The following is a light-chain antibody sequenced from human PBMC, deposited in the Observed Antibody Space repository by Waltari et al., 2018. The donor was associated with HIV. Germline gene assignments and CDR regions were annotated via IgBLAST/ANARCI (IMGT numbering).Light chain of an antibody. J-gene: IGLJ2*01. CDR3: GSSMTNVNMDV. Sequence: QSALTQPPSTSGSPGQSVTISCTGTSSDSGGFKSVSWYQQSPGKAPKLIIYDVSYRPSGVSNRFSGSKSGNTASLTISGLQAEDEADYYCGSSMTNVNMDVFGGGTKLTVL. CDR1: SSDSGGFKS. CDR2: DVS. V-gene: IGLV2-14*03.